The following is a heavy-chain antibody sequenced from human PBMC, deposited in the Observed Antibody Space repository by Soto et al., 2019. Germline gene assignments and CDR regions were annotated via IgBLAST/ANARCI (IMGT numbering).Heavy chain of an antibody. D-gene: IGHD4-17*01. V-gene: IGHV4-34*01. Sequence: LSLTCSVYGGSFIGYYWSWIRQPPGKWLEWIGEINDSGITNYNPSLKSRVTMSVDTSKNQLSLKLNSVTAADTAVYYCARVTRGDYLLTFSLRGMDVWGQGTTVTVSS. CDR3: ARVTRGDYLLTFSLRGMDV. CDR1: GGSFIGYY. J-gene: IGHJ6*02. CDR2: INDSGIT.